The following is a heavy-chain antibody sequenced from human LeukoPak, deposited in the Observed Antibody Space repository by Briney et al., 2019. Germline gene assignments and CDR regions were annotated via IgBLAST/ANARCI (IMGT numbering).Heavy chain of an antibody. V-gene: IGHV3-23*01. CDR2: ISGSGGST. J-gene: IGHJ6*02. CDR1: GFTFSSYA. D-gene: IGHD6-13*01. CDR3: AKAPPSSYYYYYGMDV. Sequence: PGGSLRLSCAASGFTFSSYAMSWVRQAPGKGLEWVSAISGSGGSTYYADPVKGRFTISGDISKNTLYLQMNSLRAEDTAVYYCAKAPPSSYYYYYGMDVWGQGTTVTVSS.